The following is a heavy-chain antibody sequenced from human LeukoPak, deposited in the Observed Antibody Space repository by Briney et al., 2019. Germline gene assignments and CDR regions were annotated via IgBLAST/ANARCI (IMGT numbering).Heavy chain of an antibody. CDR3: ARGGRWELPRPYAFDI. J-gene: IGHJ3*02. Sequence: ASVKVSCKASGYTFTGYYMHWVRQAPGQGLEWMGWISVYNGHTNYAQKLQGRVTMTTDTSTSTAYMELRSLRYDDTALYYCARGGRWELPRPYAFDIWGQGTMVTVSS. CDR1: GYTFTGYY. D-gene: IGHD1-26*01. CDR2: ISVYNGHT. V-gene: IGHV1-18*04.